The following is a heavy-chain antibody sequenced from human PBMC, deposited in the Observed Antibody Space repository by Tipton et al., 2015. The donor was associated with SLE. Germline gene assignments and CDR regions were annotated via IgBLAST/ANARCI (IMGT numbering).Heavy chain of an antibody. V-gene: IGHV4-38-2*02. J-gene: IGHJ4*02. CDR3: ARHTGAGPVDH. CDR1: GYSISSGHY. CDR2: IYHSGNA. D-gene: IGHD6-19*01. Sequence: TLSLTCTVPGYSISSGHYWGWIRQPPGSGLEWIGSIYHSGNAYYDPSLESRVTISIATSSNQFSRKLTSVTATDTALYYCARHTGAGPVDHWGQGTLVTVSS.